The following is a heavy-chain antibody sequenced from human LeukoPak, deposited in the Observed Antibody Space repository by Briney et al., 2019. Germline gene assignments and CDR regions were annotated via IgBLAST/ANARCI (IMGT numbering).Heavy chain of an antibody. V-gene: IGHV1-69*02. D-gene: IGHD5-12*01. CDR2: IIPILGIA. CDR1: GGTFSRYT. J-gene: IGHJ4*02. CDR3: ARGGYSGYGVFDY. Sequence: GASVKVSCKASGGTFSRYTISWVRQAPGQGLEWMGRIIPILGIANYAQKFQGRVTITADKSTSTAYMELSSLRSEDTAVYYCARGGYSGYGVFDYWGQGTLVTVSS.